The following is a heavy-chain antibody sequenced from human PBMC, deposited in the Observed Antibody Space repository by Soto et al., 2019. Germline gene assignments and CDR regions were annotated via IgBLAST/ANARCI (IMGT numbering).Heavy chain of an antibody. V-gene: IGHV4-31*03. D-gene: IGHD4-17*01. CDR2: IYYSGST. CDR1: GGSISSGGYY. J-gene: IGHJ5*02. Sequence: PSETLSLTCTVSGGSISSGGYYWSWIRQHPGKGLEWIGYIYYSGSTYYNPSLKSRVTISVDTSKNQFSLKLSSVTAADTAVYYCERGGSLYGGNWFEPWGQGTLVTGSS. CDR3: ERGGSLYGGNWFEP.